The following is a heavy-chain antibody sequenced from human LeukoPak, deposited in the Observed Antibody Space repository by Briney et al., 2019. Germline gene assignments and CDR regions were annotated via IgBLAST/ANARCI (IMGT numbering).Heavy chain of an antibody. CDR2: IYYSGST. CDR1: GGSISSYY. V-gene: IGHV4-59*08. CDR3: ARLRYYDSSGIDAFDI. Sequence: ETLSLTCTVSGGSISSYYWSWIRQPPGKGLEWIGYIYYSGSTNYNPSLKSRVTISVDTSKNQFSLKLSSVTAADTAVYYCARLRYYDSSGIDAFDIWGQGTMVTVSS. J-gene: IGHJ3*02. D-gene: IGHD3-22*01.